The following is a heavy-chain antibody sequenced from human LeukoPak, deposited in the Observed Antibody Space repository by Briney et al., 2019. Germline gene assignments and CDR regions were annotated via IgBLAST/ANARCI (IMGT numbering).Heavy chain of an antibody. J-gene: IGHJ4*02. V-gene: IGHV1-2*02. CDR3: ARGAQLRYFDWLSTYYFDY. CDR2: INPNSGGT. D-gene: IGHD3-9*01. CDR1: GYTFTGYY. Sequence: EASVKVSCKASGYTFTGYYMHWVRQAPGQGLEWMGWINPNSGGTNYAQKFQGRVTMTRDTSISTAYMELSRLRSDDTAVYYCARGAQLRYFDWLSTYYFDYWGQGTLVTVSS.